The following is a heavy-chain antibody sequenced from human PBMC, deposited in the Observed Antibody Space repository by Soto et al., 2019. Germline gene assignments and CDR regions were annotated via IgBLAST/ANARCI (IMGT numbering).Heavy chain of an antibody. V-gene: IGHV1-24*01. Sequence: ASAKVSCKVSGYTLTELSMHWVRQAPGKGLEWMGGFDPEDGETIYAQKFQGRLTITADESTSTAYMELSSLRSEDTAVYYCAREPYGMDVWGQGTTVTVSS. CDR1: GYTLTELS. D-gene: IGHD1-26*01. J-gene: IGHJ6*02. CDR3: AREPYGMDV. CDR2: FDPEDGET.